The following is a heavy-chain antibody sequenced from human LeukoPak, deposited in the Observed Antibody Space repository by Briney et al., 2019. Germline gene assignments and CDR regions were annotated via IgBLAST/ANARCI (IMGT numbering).Heavy chain of an antibody. J-gene: IGHJ4*02. Sequence: GGSLRLSCAASGFTFSSYGMYWVRQAPGKGLEWVAFIRYDGSNKYYADSVKGRFTISRDNSKNTMYLQMNSLRAEDTAVYYCAKDHGGSYSESFDYWGQGTLVTVSS. D-gene: IGHD1-26*01. CDR2: IRYDGSNK. CDR1: GFTFSSYG. V-gene: IGHV3-30*02. CDR3: AKDHGGSYSESFDY.